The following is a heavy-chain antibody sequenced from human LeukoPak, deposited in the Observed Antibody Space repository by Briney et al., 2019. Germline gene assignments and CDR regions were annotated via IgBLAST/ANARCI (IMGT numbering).Heavy chain of an antibody. CDR3: TKPQVPAATLGPIDY. CDR2: ISGSGGST. Sequence: GGSLRLSCAASGFTFSSYAMSWVRQAPGKGLEWVSAISGSGGSTYYADSVKGRFTISRDNSKNTLYLQMNSLRAEDTAVYYCTKPQVPAATLGPIDYWGQGTLVTVSS. V-gene: IGHV3-23*01. J-gene: IGHJ4*02. D-gene: IGHD2-2*01. CDR1: GFTFSSYA.